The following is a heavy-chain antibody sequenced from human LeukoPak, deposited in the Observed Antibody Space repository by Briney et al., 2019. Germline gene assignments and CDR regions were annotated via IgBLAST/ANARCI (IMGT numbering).Heavy chain of an antibody. CDR1: GFTLSNYG. D-gene: IGHD6-13*01. Sequence: GGSLRLSCAASGFTLSNYGMHWVRQAPGKGLEWVAVLWNDGSKKYYTDSVRGRFTISRDDSKNTLYLQMNSLRAEDTAVYYCAKRLGSSRSMIDYWGQGTLVTVSS. CDR3: AKRLGSSRSMIDY. CDR2: LWNDGSKK. V-gene: IGHV3-33*06. J-gene: IGHJ4*02.